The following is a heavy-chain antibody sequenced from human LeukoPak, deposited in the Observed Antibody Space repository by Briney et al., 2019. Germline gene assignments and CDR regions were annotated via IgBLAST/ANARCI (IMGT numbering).Heavy chain of an antibody. CDR3: ARGLGQWLPDIEAYVEGWFDP. V-gene: IGHV3-48*03. CDR2: ISSSSSTI. J-gene: IGHJ5*02. CDR1: GFTFSSYE. D-gene: IGHD6-19*01. Sequence: QPGGSLRLSCAASGFTFSSYEMNWVRQAPGKGLEWVSYISSSSSTIYYADSVKGRFTISRDNAKNSLYLQMNSLRAEDTAVYYCARGLGQWLPDIEAYVEGWFDPWGQGTLVTVSS.